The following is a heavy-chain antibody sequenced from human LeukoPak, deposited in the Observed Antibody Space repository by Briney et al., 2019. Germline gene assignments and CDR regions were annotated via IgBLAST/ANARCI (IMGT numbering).Heavy chain of an antibody. D-gene: IGHD4-11*01. CDR1: RFSFSTYA. CDR3: AKSHSVQYRGYFDS. V-gene: IGHV3-23*01. J-gene: IGHJ4*02. CDR2: ISNGGDST. Sequence: PGGSLRLSCAASRFSFSTYAMSWVRQAPGKGLEWVSTISNGGDSTYYADSVKGRFTISRDNSKNTLSLQMNGLRADATAVYYCAKSHSVQYRGYFDSWGQGILVTVSS.